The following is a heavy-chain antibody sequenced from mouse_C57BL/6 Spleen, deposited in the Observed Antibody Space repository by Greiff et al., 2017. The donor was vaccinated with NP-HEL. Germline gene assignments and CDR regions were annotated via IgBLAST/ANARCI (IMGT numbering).Heavy chain of an antibody. V-gene: IGHV1-76*01. J-gene: IGHJ2*01. Sequence: VQLQQSGAELVRPGASVKLSCKASGYTFTDYYINWVKQRPGQGLEWIARIYPGSGNTYYNEKFKGKATLTAEKSSSTAYMQLSSLTSEDSAVYFCARSEEVYYYGSSSYYFDYWGQGTTLTVSS. CDR2: IYPGSGNT. CDR3: ARSEEVYYYGSSSYYFDY. D-gene: IGHD1-1*01. CDR1: GYTFTDYY.